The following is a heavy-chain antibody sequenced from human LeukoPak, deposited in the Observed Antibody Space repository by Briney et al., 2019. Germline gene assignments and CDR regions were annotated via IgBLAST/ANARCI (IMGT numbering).Heavy chain of an antibody. CDR3: ARGRVATIVGYFDY. CDR2: IIPIFGTA. J-gene: IGHJ4*02. D-gene: IGHD5-12*01. Sequence: GASVKVSCKASGGTFSSYAISWVRQAPGQGLEWMGGIIPIFGTANYAQKFQGRVTITADESTSTAYMELSSLRSEDTAVYYCARGRVATIVGYFDYWGQGTLVTVSS. V-gene: IGHV1-69*13. CDR1: GGTFSSYA.